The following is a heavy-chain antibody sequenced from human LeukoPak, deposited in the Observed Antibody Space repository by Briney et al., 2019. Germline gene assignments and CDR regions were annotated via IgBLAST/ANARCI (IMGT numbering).Heavy chain of an antibody. CDR3: ARSLIAAAAANWFDP. V-gene: IGHV4-4*07. CDR2: IYTSGST. J-gene: IGHJ5*02. CDR1: GGSIGSYY. D-gene: IGHD6-13*01. Sequence: SETLSLTCTVSGGSIGSYYWSWIRQPAGKGLEWIGRIYTSGSTNYNPSLKSRVTMSVDTSKNQFSLKLSSVTAADTAVYYCARSLIAAAAANWFDPWGQGTLVTVSS.